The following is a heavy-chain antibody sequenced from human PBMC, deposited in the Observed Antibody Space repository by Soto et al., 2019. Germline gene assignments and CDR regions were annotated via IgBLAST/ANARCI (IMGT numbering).Heavy chain of an antibody. V-gene: IGHV3-30*18. CDR3: AKGLLSIVGTTLPRDAFNI. Sequence: QVQLVESGGGVVQPGRSLRLSCAASGFSFTTYVMHWVRQAPGKGLEWVAVISHDGSYKYYGDAVKGRFTISRDTSKNAVYLEMNSLRPEYTALYYLAKGLLSIVGTTLPRDAFNIWGQGTMVTVSS. J-gene: IGHJ3*02. D-gene: IGHD1-26*01. CDR2: ISHDGSYK. CDR1: GFSFTTYV.